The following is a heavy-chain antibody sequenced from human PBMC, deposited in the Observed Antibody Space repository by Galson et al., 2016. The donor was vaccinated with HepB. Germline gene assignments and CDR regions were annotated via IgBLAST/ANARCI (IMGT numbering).Heavy chain of an antibody. J-gene: IGHJ6*02. Sequence: SETLSLTCTVSGGSISSSYWSWIRQPPGKALEWIGCMFYSGKTNYNPSLRSRVTISGDTSKNQFSLKLNFVTAADTAVYYCARGDSTGYYYDGMDVWGQGTTVTVSS. CDR3: ARGDSTGYYYDGMDV. V-gene: IGHV4-59*01. D-gene: IGHD3-16*01. CDR2: MFYSGKT. CDR1: GGSISSSY.